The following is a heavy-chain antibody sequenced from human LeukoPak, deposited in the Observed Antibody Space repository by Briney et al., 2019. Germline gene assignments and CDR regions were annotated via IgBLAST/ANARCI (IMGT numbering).Heavy chain of an antibody. D-gene: IGHD2-2*02. Sequence: ASVKVSCKASGYTFTGYYMHWVRQAPGQGLEWMGWINPNSGGTNYAQKFQGRVTMTRDTSISTAYMELSRLRSDDTAVYYCARDIVVVPAAIKGNAFDIWGQGTKVTVSS. CDR3: ARDIVVVPAAIKGNAFDI. V-gene: IGHV1-2*02. J-gene: IGHJ3*02. CDR2: INPNSGGT. CDR1: GYTFTGYY.